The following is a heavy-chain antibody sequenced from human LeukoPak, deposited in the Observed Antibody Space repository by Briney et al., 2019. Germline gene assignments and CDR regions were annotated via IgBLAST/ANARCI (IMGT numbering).Heavy chain of an antibody. CDR1: GGSFSGYY. J-gene: IGHJ4*01. D-gene: IGHD3-10*01. CDR2: INHSGST. Sequence: SETLSLTCAVYGGSFSGYYWSWIRQPPGKGLEWIGEINHSGSTNYNPSLKSRVTISVDTSKNQFSLKLSSVTAADTAVYYCAKFRYSSGSYYIDYWGQGTLVTVSS. V-gene: IGHV4-34*01. CDR3: AKFRYSSGSYYIDY.